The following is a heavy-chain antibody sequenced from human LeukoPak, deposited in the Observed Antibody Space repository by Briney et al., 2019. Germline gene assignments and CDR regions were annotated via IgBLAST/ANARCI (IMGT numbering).Heavy chain of an antibody. CDR2: IFYSGTT. Sequence: PSETLSLTCTVSGGSINNYYWTWIRQPPGQGLEWIGYIFYSGTTNYNPSLRSRITISVDTSKNQFFLKLTSVTAADTAVYYCARLRGNYFPDYWGQGALVTVSS. CDR1: GGSINNYY. CDR3: ARLRGNYFPDY. J-gene: IGHJ4*02. V-gene: IGHV4-59*01. D-gene: IGHD4-11*01.